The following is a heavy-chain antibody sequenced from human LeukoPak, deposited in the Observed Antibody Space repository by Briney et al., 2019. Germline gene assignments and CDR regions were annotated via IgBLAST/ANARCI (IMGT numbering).Heavy chain of an antibody. V-gene: IGHV3-30*02. J-gene: IGHJ6*03. Sequence: GGSLRLSCAASGFTFSSYGMHWVRQAPGKGLEWETFIRYDGSNKYYADSVKGRFTISRDNSKNTLYLQMNSLRAEDTALYYCARGPRVGAAGFVSYHYIDVWGKGTMVTVSS. CDR2: IRYDGSNK. CDR1: GFTFSSYG. CDR3: ARGPRVGAAGFVSYHYIDV. D-gene: IGHD1-26*01.